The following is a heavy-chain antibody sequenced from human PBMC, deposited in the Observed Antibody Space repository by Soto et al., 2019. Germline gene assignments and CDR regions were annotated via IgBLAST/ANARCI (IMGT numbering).Heavy chain of an antibody. Sequence: GSLRLSCVVSGFTFNNYGINWVRQAPGKGLEWVSTVSKSDYTYYSDSVKGRFTISRDNAKNTVSLQMNTLRAEDTAVYYCAREDSIIIPAVSDFWGQGTLVTVSS. CDR1: GFTFNNYG. CDR2: VSKSDYT. J-gene: IGHJ4*02. CDR3: AREDSIIIPAVSDF. D-gene: IGHD2-2*01. V-gene: IGHV3-21*04.